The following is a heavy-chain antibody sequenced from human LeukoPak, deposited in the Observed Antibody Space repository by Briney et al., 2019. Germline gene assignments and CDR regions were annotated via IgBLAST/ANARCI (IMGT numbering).Heavy chain of an antibody. D-gene: IGHD5-24*01. CDR3: ARDDGDGCIHYFDY. J-gene: IGHJ4*02. CDR2: INSDERIK. Sequence: GRSLRLSCTASGFPFRSYWMHWVRQAPGKGLVWVSGINSDERIKKTADSVKGRFTISRDNAKNTLYLQMNSLRADDTAVYYCARDDGDGCIHYFDYWGQGTLVTVPS. V-gene: IGHV3-74*01. CDR1: GFPFRSYW.